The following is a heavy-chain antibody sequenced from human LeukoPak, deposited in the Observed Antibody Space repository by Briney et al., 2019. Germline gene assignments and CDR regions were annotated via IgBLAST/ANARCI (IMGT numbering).Heavy chain of an antibody. J-gene: IGHJ4*02. D-gene: IGHD1-26*01. CDR3: GRDWKRLGVDY. Sequence: GGSLRLSCVASGFTFSSFWTYWVRQAPGKGLVWVSGIESDGSSTTYADSVKGRFTIARNNAKNTLNLQMNSLRAEDTAVYYCGRDWKRLGVDYWGQGTLVTVSS. V-gene: IGHV3-74*01. CDR1: GFTFSSFW. CDR2: IESDGSST.